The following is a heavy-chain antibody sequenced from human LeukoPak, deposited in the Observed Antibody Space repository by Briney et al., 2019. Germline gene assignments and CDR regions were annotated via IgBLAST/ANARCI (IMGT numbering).Heavy chain of an antibody. J-gene: IGHJ4*02. CDR3: ARESRGGRITIFGVVPDYFDY. CDR1: GGSISSYY. Sequence: SETLSLTCTVSGGSISSYYWSWIRQPAGKGLEWIGRIYTSGSTNYNPSLKSRVTMSVDTSKNQFSLKLSSVTAADTAVYYCARESRGGRITIFGVVPDYFDYWGQGTLVTVSS. CDR2: IYTSGST. V-gene: IGHV4-4*07. D-gene: IGHD3-3*01.